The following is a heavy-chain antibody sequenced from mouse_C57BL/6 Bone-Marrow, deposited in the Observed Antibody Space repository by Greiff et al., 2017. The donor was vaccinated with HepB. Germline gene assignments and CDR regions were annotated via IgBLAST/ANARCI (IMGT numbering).Heavy chain of an antibody. CDR3: ARGWIYYYGSSYYFDY. Sequence: VQLQQSGAELMKPGASVKLSCKATGYTFTGYWIEWVKQRPGHGLEWIGEILPGSGSTNYNEKFKGKATFTADTSSNTAYMQLSSLTTEDSAIYYCARGWIYYYGSSYYFDYWGQGTTLTVSS. CDR1: GYTFTGYW. CDR2: ILPGSGST. V-gene: IGHV1-9*01. D-gene: IGHD1-1*01. J-gene: IGHJ2*01.